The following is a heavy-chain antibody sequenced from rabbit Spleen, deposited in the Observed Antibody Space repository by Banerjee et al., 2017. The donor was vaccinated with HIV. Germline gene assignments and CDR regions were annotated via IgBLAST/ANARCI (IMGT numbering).Heavy chain of an antibody. Sequence: QEQLEESAGGLVQPGGSLKLSCKASGFTLSSYYMNWVRQAPGKGLEWIACIDTNDGDTDYANWPKGRFTISKTSSTTVTLQMTSLTAADTATYFCVRNYVNAFDPWAQAPSSPS. CDR2: IDTNDGDT. J-gene: IGHJ2*01. V-gene: IGHV1S45*01. CDR1: GFTLSSYYM. CDR3: VRNYVNAFDP. D-gene: IGHD1-1*01.